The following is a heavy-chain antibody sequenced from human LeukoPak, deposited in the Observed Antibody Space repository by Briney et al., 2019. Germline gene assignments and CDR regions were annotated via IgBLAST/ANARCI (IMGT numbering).Heavy chain of an antibody. V-gene: IGHV3-15*01. Sequence: GGSLRLSCAASGFTFSNAWMSWVRQAPGKGLEWVGRIKSKTDGGTTDYAAPVKGRLTISRDDSKNTLYLQMNSLKTEDTAVYYCTTGHLGGYSYGYYFDYWGQGTLVTVSS. CDR1: GFTFSNAW. D-gene: IGHD5-18*01. CDR3: TTGHLGGYSYGYYFDY. J-gene: IGHJ4*02. CDR2: IKSKTDGGTT.